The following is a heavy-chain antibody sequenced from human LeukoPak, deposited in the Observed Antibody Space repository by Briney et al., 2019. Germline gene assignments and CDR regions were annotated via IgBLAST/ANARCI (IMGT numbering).Heavy chain of an antibody. Sequence: ASVKVSCKASGYTFTSYGINWVRQAPGQGPEWMGWISAYNGNTKYAQNLQGRVTMTTDTSTSTAYMELRSLRSDDTAVYYCAREGLRSIAARRGTRDYMDVWGKGTTVIVSS. CDR1: GYTFTSYG. D-gene: IGHD6-6*01. J-gene: IGHJ6*03. V-gene: IGHV1-18*01. CDR2: ISAYNGNT. CDR3: AREGLRSIAARRGTRDYMDV.